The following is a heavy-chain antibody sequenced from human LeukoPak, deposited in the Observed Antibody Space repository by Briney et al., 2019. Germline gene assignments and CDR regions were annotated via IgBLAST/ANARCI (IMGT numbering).Heavy chain of an antibody. CDR3: ARAGQLERPYAFDI. CDR1: GYTFTSNY. V-gene: IGHV1-46*01. Sequence: ASVKVSCKAFGYTFTSNYMHWVRQAPGQGPEWMGVISPSDGSTTYAQKFQGRVTMTTDTSTSTAYMELRSLRSDDTAVYYCARAGQLERPYAFDIWGQGTMVTVSS. CDR2: ISPSDGST. D-gene: IGHD1-1*01. J-gene: IGHJ3*02.